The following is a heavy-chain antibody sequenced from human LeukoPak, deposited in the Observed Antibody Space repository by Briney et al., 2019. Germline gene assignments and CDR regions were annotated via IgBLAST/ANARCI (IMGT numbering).Heavy chain of an antibody. Sequence: ASVKVSCKASGGTFSSYAISWVRQAPGQGLEWMGGIIPIFGTANYAQKFQGRVTITADESTSTAYMELSGLRSEDTAVYYCAGRPMVRGVIITNTLGYWGQGTLVTVSS. V-gene: IGHV1-69*13. CDR1: GGTFSSYA. CDR2: IIPIFGTA. CDR3: AGRPMVRGVIITNTLGY. J-gene: IGHJ4*02. D-gene: IGHD3-10*01.